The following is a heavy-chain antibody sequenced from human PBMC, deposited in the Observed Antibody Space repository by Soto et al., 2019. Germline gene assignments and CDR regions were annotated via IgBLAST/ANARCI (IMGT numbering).Heavy chain of an antibody. CDR2: IIPIFGTA. D-gene: IGHD2-15*01. Sequence: ASVKVSCKASGGTFSSYAISWVRQAPGQGLEWMGGIIPIFGTANYAQKFQGRVTITADESTSTAYMELSSLRSEDTAVYYCARDFVVVAATPLSRYYYGMDVWGQGTTVTVSS. CDR1: GGTFSSYA. V-gene: IGHV1-69*13. CDR3: ARDFVVVAATPLSRYYYGMDV. J-gene: IGHJ6*02.